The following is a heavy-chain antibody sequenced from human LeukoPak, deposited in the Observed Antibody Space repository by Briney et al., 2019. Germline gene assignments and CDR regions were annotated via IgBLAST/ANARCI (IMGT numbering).Heavy chain of an antibody. CDR1: GFTFSSYG. CDR2: ISYDGSNK. J-gene: IGHJ4*02. Sequence: GGSLRLSCAASGFTFSSYGMHLVRQAPGKGLEWVAVISYDGSNKYYADSVKGRFTISRDNSKNTLYLQMNSLRAEDTAVYYCAKLLRDASGYYSDYWGQGTLVSVSS. D-gene: IGHD3-22*01. CDR3: AKLLRDASGYYSDY. V-gene: IGHV3-30*18.